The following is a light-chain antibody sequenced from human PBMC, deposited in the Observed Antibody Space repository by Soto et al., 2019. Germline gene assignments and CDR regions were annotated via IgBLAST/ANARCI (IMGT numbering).Light chain of an antibody. V-gene: IGKV4-1*01. Sequence: DIVMTQSPDSLAVSLGERATINCKSSQIVLYSSNNKNYLAWYQQKPGQPPKLLIYWASTRESGVPDRFSGSGSGTDFTLTISSLQAEDVAVYYCQQYYSTPPTFGQGTKV. CDR1: QIVLYSSNNKNY. CDR3: QQYYSTPPT. J-gene: IGKJ1*01. CDR2: WAS.